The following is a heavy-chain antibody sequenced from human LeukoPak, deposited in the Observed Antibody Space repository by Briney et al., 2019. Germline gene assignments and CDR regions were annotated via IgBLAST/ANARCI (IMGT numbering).Heavy chain of an antibody. V-gene: IGHV3-33*03. CDR3: VKDRGSNVVLASFDH. CDR2: IWYDGSDR. J-gene: IGHJ4*02. Sequence: GGSLRLSCAASGFTFSVYGMHWVRQAPGKGLEWVALIWYDGSDRYYADSVKGRFTISRDNSENTLYLQMNSLRAGDTAVYYCVKDRGSNVVLASFDHWGQGTLVTVSS. CDR1: GFTFSVYG. D-gene: IGHD2-21*01.